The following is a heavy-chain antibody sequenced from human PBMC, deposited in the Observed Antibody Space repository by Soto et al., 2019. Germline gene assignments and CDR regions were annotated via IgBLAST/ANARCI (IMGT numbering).Heavy chain of an antibody. J-gene: IGHJ4*02. D-gene: IGHD3-3*02. Sequence: GGSLRLSCAASGFAFSSYALNWVRQTPGRGLEWVSAISSSGGTTYYADSVKGRFTISRDNSKNTVYLRMNSLRAEDTATYYCAKDPEMSTIRSFYYWGQGTLVTVSS. CDR3: AKDPEMSTIRSFYY. V-gene: IGHV3-23*01. CDR2: ISSSGGTT. CDR1: GFAFSSYA.